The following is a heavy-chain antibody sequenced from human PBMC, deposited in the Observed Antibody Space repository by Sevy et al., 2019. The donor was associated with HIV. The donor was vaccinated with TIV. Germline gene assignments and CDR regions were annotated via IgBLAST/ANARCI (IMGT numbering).Heavy chain of an antibody. J-gene: IGHJ4*02. CDR3: STRGGF. V-gene: IGHV3-15*01. CDR2: IKSKTYGGTA. D-gene: IGHD1-26*01. Sequence: GGSLRLSCAASGITFSNGWMSWIRQAPGKGLEWVGRIKSKTYGGTADYAEPVKDRFTISRDDSKNTLYLQMNSLKTEDTDVYFCSTRGGFWGQGTVVTVSS. CDR1: GITFSNGW.